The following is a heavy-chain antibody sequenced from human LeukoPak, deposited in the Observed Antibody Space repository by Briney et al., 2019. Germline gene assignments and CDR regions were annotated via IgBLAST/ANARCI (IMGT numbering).Heavy chain of an antibody. D-gene: IGHD6-19*01. V-gene: IGHV3-23*01. Sequence: GESLRLSCSASGLTFSRCAMGWVRHLPGKGLEWVSLISGNGQQKYYGDSVKGRFSVSRDNSKNTLYLQMDSLRADDSALYYCAKDANYLHSSAYFIPFDSWGQGTLVTVSS. CDR1: GLTFSRCA. CDR3: AKDANYLHSSAYFIPFDS. J-gene: IGHJ4*02. CDR2: ISGNGQQK.